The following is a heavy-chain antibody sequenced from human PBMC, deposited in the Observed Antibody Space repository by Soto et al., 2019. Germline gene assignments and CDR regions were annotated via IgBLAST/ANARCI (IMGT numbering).Heavy chain of an antibody. CDR3: AKEFRHGVYSLGFEY. CDR2: ISGSGGST. Sequence: EVQVLESGGGLVQPGGSLRLSCAASGFTFSSYAMTWVRQAPGKGLEWVSAISGSGGSTYYADSVKGWFTISRDNSKNTLYLQMNSLRGEDTAVYYCAKEFRHGVYSLGFEYWGQGTLVTGSS. J-gene: IGHJ4*02. V-gene: IGHV3-23*01. D-gene: IGHD4-17*01. CDR1: GFTFSSYA.